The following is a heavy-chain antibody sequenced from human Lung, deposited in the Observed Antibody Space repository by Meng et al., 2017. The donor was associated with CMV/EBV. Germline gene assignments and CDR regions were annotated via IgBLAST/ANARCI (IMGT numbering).Heavy chain of an antibody. CDR2: IYSGGIT. V-gene: IGHV3-53*01. CDR1: GFTVSSNY. Sequence: SXAASGFTVSSNYMNWVRQAPGKGLEWVSVIYSGGITYYADSVKGRFTISRDNSKNTLYLQMNSLRDEDTAVYYCARDRRGDSSGYVFGTGYFDLWGRGTLVXVSS. J-gene: IGHJ2*01. D-gene: IGHD3-22*01. CDR3: ARDRRGDSSGYVFGTGYFDL.